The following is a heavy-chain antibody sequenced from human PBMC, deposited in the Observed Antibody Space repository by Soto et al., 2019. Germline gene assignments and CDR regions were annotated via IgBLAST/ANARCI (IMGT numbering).Heavy chain of an antibody. J-gene: IGHJ3*02. CDR3: ARGGGFLEWLLYRYEAFDI. V-gene: IGHV3-23*01. D-gene: IGHD3-3*01. CDR2: ISGSGGST. Sequence: EVQLLESGGGLVQPGGSLRLSCAASGFTFSSYAMSWVRQAPGKGLEWVSAISGSGGSTYYADSVKGRFTISRDNSKNTLYLQMNSLRAEDTAVYYCARGGGFLEWLLYRYEAFDIWGQGTMVTVSS. CDR1: GFTFSSYA.